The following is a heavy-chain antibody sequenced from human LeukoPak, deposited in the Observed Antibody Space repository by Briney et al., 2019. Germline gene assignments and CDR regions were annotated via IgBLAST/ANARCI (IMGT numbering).Heavy chain of an antibody. Sequence: PGRSLSLSCAASGFTFSSYGMHWVRQAPGKGLEWVAVMWFVGSNIYYADSVKGRFTISRDNSKNTLYLQMDSLRAEDKAVYYCARDYSSSWLRFFDYWGQGTLFTVSS. J-gene: IGHJ4*02. D-gene: IGHD6-6*01. CDR1: GFTFSSYG. CDR3: ARDYSSSWLRFFDY. V-gene: IGHV3-33*01. CDR2: MWFVGSNI.